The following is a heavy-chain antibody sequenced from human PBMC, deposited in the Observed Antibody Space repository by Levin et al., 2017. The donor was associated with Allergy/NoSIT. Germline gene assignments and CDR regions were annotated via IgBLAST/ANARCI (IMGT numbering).Heavy chain of an antibody. CDR3: AKDLSPGAYGSSTSCYGGFDY. V-gene: IGHV3-23*01. CDR2: ISGSGGST. J-gene: IGHJ4*02. CDR1: GFTFSSYA. Sequence: GESLKISCAASGFTFSSYAMSWVRQAPGKGLEWVSAISGSGGSTYYADSVKGRFTISRDNSKNTLYLQMNSLRAEDTAVYYCAKDLSPGAYGSSTSCYGGFDYWGQGTLVTVSS. D-gene: IGHD2-2*01.